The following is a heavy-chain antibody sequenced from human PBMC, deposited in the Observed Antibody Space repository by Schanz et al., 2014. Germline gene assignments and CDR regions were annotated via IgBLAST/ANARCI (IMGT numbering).Heavy chain of an antibody. CDR2: ISNSGTYT. D-gene: IGHD6-19*01. Sequence: QVQLVESGGGLVKPGGSLRLSCAASGFTFSDYYLTWMRQAPGKGLEWISYISNSGTYTMNADSVKGRFVISRDNARSSLYLQMSSLRDGDTAVYYCAKHVRSLAGNDYWGQGTLVTVSS. J-gene: IGHJ4*02. CDR1: GFTFSDYY. CDR3: AKHVRSLAGNDY. V-gene: IGHV3-11*05.